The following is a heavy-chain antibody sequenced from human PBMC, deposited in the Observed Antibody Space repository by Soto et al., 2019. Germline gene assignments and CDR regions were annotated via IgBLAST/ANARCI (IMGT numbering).Heavy chain of an antibody. CDR1: GFTFSSYA. J-gene: IGHJ6*02. D-gene: IGHD3-10*01. CDR3: AKDRALTGYYYGMDV. CDR2: ISGSGGST. Sequence: GGSLRLSCAASGFTFSSYAMSWVRQAPGKGLEWVSAISGSGGSTYYADSVKGRFTISRDNSKNTLYLQMNSLRAEDTAVYYCAKDRALTGYYYGMDVWGQGTTVTVSS. V-gene: IGHV3-23*01.